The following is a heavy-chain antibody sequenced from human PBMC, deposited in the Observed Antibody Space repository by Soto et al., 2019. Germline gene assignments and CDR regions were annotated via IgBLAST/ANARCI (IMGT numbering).Heavy chain of an antibody. J-gene: IGHJ3*02. CDR1: GFTFSYYW. Sequence: EVQLVESGGGLVQPGESLRLSCVASGFTFSYYWRHWVRQGPGKGLVWVSRIHIDGSSTTYADSVKGRFTISRDNAKHTLDLQMNSLRAEDTAVYYCARGDLGAFDIWGQGTVVTVSS. CDR3: ARGDLGAFDI. V-gene: IGHV3-74*01. CDR2: IHIDGSST. D-gene: IGHD3-16*01.